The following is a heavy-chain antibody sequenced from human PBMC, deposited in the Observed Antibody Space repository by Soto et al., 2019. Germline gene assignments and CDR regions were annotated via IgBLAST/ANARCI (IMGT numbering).Heavy chain of an antibody. J-gene: IGHJ6*02. CDR1: GGSFSGYY. V-gene: IGHV4-34*01. CDR3: ASHDSGWLQYGTYYYGMDV. CDR2: INHSGST. D-gene: IGHD5-12*01. Sequence: SETLSLTCAVYGGSFSGYYWSWIRQPPGKGLEWIGEINHSGSTNYNPSLKSRVTISVDKSKNQFSLKLSSVTAADTAVYYCASHDSGWLQYGTYYYGMDVWGQGTTVTVSS.